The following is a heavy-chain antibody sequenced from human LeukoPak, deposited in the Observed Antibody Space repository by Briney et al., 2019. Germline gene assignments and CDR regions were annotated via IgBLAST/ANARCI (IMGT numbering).Heavy chain of an antibody. V-gene: IGHV3-48*02. D-gene: IGHD2-2*01. CDR3: ARALKYGFDY. CDR1: GFTISSYS. J-gene: IGHJ4*02. CDR2: ISSSRSSTI. Sequence: PGGSLRLSCAASGFTISSYSMNWVRQAPGKGLEWVSYISSSRSSTIYYADSVKGRFTISRDNAKNSLYLQMNSLRDEDTAVYYCARALKYGFDYWGQGTLVTVSS.